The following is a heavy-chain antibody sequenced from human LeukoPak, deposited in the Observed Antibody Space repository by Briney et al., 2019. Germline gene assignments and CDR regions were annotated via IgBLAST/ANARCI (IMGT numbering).Heavy chain of an antibody. Sequence: GGSLRLSCAASGFTFSSFAMTWVRQAPGKGLEWVSSIIDTGGSTYYADSVKGRLTISRDNSKNTLYLQLNSLRVDDTAVYYCAKGSRATYDYWGQRTLVTVSS. CDR1: GFTFSSFA. CDR2: IIDTGGST. J-gene: IGHJ4*02. V-gene: IGHV3-23*01. CDR3: AKGSRATYDY.